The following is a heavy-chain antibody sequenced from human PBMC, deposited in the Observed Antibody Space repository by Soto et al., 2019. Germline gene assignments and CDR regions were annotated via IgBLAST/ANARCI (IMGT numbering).Heavy chain of an antibody. CDR1: GGSISSYY. Sequence: PSETLSLTCTVSGGSISSYYWSWIRQPPGKGLEWIGYIYYSGSTNYNPSLKSRVTISVDTSKNQFSLKLSSVTAADTAVYYCARAPAYYYDSSGYYPNWFDPWGQGTLGTVSS. V-gene: IGHV4-59*01. CDR3: ARAPAYYYDSSGYYPNWFDP. J-gene: IGHJ5*02. CDR2: IYYSGST. D-gene: IGHD3-22*01.